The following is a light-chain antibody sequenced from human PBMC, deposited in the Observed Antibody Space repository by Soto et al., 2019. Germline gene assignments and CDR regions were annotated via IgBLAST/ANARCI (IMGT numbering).Light chain of an antibody. CDR2: GAS. J-gene: IGKJ2*01. CDR3: QQYNTWPYT. Sequence: EIVMTQSPATLSVSPREKATLSCRASQSVSSNLAWYQQKPGQAPRLLIYGASTRATGIPARFSGSGSGTEFTLTISSLQSEDFGVYYCQQYNTWPYTFGQGTKVDIK. V-gene: IGKV3-15*01. CDR1: QSVSSN.